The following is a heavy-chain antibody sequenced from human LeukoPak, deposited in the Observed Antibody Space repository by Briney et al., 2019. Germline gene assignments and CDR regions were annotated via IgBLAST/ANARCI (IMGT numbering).Heavy chain of an antibody. J-gene: IGHJ4*02. CDR2: ISANNGNT. CDR1: GYTFTSYG. D-gene: IGHD1-26*01. CDR3: ARDTEWEKNPDYFDY. Sequence: ASVKVSCKASGYTFTSYGISSVRQAPGQGLEWMGWISANNGNTNYAQKLQGRVTMTTDTSTSTAYMELRSLRSDDTAVYYCARDTEWEKNPDYFDYWGQGTLVTVSS. V-gene: IGHV1-18*01.